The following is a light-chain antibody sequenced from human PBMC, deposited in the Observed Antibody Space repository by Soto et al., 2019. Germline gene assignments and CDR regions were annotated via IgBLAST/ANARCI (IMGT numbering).Light chain of an antibody. V-gene: IGLV2-14*01. CDR3: SSYTSRSTLDDV. Sequence: QSALTQPASVSGSPGQSITISCTGTSTDVGAYNYVSWYQQHPGKAPKLMIYEVNNRPSGVSHRFSGSKSANTASLTISGLQAEDEADYYCSSYTSRSTLDDVFGSGTKLTVL. CDR1: STDVGAYNY. J-gene: IGLJ1*01. CDR2: EVN.